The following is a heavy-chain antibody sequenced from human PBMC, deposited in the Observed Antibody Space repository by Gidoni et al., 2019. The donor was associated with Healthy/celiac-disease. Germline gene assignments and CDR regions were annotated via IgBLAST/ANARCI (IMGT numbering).Heavy chain of an antibody. CDR3: ARDPQGLYYFDY. Sequence: QVQLVQSGAEVKKPGAAVKVSCKASGYTFTSYDMHWVRQAPGQGLEWMGIINPIGGSTSYAQKFQGRVTMTRDTSTSTVYMELSSLRSEDTAVYYCARDPQGLYYFDYWGQGTLVTVSS. J-gene: IGHJ4*02. V-gene: IGHV1-46*01. CDR1: GYTFTSYD. CDR2: INPIGGST.